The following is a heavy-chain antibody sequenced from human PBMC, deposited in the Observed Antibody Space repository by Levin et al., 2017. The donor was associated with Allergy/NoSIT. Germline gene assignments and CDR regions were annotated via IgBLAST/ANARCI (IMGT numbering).Heavy chain of an antibody. D-gene: IGHD2-2*01. CDR2: ILSSSNSI. J-gene: IGHJ5*02. V-gene: IGHV3-21*01. CDR3: ARDLIKDFVLVPSSMWFDP. Sequence: GGSLRLSCAASGFTFSGYTMNWVRQAPGRGLEWVSSILSSSNSIYYADSVKGRFIISRDNAKNSLYLQMNFLRAEDTAVYYCARDLIKDFVLVPSSMWFDPWGQGTLVTVSS. CDR1: GFTFSGYT.